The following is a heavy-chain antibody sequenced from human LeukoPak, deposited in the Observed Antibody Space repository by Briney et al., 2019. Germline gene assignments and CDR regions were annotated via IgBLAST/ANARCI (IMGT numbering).Heavy chain of an antibody. Sequence: PGGSLRLSCAASGFIFSNYWMTWVRQAPGKGLEWVANINLDGSEKWYVDSVRGRFTISRDNARNSLYLQMNGLRVDDTAIYYCARGAGTANYYAYWGQGTLVTVSS. J-gene: IGHJ4*02. D-gene: IGHD6-13*01. CDR3: ARGAGTANYYAY. CDR2: INLDGSEK. CDR1: GFIFSNYW. V-gene: IGHV3-7*01.